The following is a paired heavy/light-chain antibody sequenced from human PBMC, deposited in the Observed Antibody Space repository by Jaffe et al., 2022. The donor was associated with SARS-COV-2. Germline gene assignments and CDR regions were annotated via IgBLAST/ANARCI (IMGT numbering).Heavy chain of an antibody. CDR1: GFTVSSNF. D-gene: IGHD6-25*01. V-gene: IGHV3-66*02. Sequence: EVQLVESGGGLVQPGGSLRLSCAGSGFTVSSNFISWVRQVPGKGLEWVSIIHSGGGDTHYPESVKGRFTISRDTARNTVFLQMNSLTSEDTAVYYCARSGVVAAGRWYFDLWGRGTLVTVSS. CDR3: ARSGVVAAGRWYFDL. J-gene: IGHJ2*01. CDR2: IHSGGGDT.
Light chain of an antibody. Sequence: DIQLTQSPSFLSASVGDRVTITCRASQAIASYLAWYQQTPGKAPNLLIYAASTLQSGVPSRFSGSGSGTEFTLTISSLQPEDFATYYCLHLNSYPLTFGGGTKVEIK. V-gene: IGKV1-9*01. CDR1: QAIASY. CDR2: AAS. CDR3: LHLNSYPLT. J-gene: IGKJ4*01.